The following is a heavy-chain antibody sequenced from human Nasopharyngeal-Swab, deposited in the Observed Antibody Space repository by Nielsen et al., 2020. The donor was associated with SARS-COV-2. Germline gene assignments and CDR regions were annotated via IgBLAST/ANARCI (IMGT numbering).Heavy chain of an antibody. J-gene: IGHJ5*02. CDR3: AKADNYDFWSAYSDH. V-gene: IGHV3-23*01. Sequence: GGSLRLSCAASGFTFSDYYMSWIRQAPGKGLEGVSYISGSGAGTYYADSVKGRFTISRDNSKNTLYPQMNSLRAEDTAVYCCAKADNYDFWSAYSDHWGQGTLVTVSS. D-gene: IGHD3-3*01. CDR2: ISGSGAGT. CDR1: GFTFSDYY.